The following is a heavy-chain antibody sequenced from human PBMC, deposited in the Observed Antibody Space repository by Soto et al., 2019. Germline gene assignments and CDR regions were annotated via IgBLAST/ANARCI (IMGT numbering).Heavy chain of an antibody. J-gene: IGHJ4*02. D-gene: IGHD6-13*01. CDR3: ARGVIAAAGTTPFDY. Sequence: QVQLQQWGAGLLKPSETLSLTCAVYGGSFSGYYWSWIRQPPGKGLEWIGEINHSGSTNYNPSLKSRVPISVDTSKNQFSLKLSSVTAADTAVYYCARGVIAAAGTTPFDYWGQGTLVTVSS. V-gene: IGHV4-34*01. CDR2: INHSGST. CDR1: GGSFSGYY.